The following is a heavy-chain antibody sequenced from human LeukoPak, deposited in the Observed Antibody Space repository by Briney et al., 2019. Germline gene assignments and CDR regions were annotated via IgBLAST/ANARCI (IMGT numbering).Heavy chain of an antibody. J-gene: IGHJ4*02. CDR3: AKDRPPKYYYDSSGYYPYYFDY. CDR2: ISGSGGST. V-gene: IGHV3-23*01. Sequence: GGSLRLSCAASGFTFSSYGMSWVRQAPGKGLEWVSAISGSGGSTYYADSVKGRFTISRDNSKNTLYLQMNSLRAEDTAVYYCAKDRPPKYYYDSSGYYPYYFDYWGQGTLVTVSS. CDR1: GFTFSSYG. D-gene: IGHD3-22*01.